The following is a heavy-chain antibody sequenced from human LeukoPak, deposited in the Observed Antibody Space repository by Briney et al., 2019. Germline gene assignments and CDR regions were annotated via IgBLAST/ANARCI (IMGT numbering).Heavy chain of an antibody. D-gene: IGHD2-15*01. Sequence: ASVKVSCKASGYTFTSYGISWVRQAPGQGLEWMGWISAYNGNTNYAQKFQGRVTMTTDTSTTTAYMELRSLRSDDTAVYYCARVPLPPYCSGGRCYGGSYYYYYYMDVWGKGTTVTISS. CDR2: ISAYNGNT. J-gene: IGHJ6*03. CDR3: ARVPLPPYCSGGRCYGGSYYYYYYMDV. V-gene: IGHV1-18*01. CDR1: GYTFTSYG.